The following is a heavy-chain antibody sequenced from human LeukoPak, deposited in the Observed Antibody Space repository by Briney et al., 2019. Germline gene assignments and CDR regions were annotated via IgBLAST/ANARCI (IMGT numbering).Heavy chain of an antibody. CDR1: GFTFSSYW. CDR3: ATSGSISITIFGVVIEPFDY. V-gene: IGHV3-7*01. J-gene: IGHJ4*02. Sequence: GGSLRLSCAASGFTFSSYWMSWVRQAPGKGLEWVANIKQDGSEKYYVDSVKGRFTISRDNAKNSLYLQMNSLRAEDTAVYYSATSGSISITIFGVVIEPFDYWGQGTLVTVSS. CDR2: IKQDGSEK. D-gene: IGHD3-3*01.